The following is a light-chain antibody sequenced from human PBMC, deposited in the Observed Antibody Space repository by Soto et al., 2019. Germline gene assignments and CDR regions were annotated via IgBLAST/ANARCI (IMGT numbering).Light chain of an antibody. V-gene: IGKV3-11*01. CDR2: DAS. CDR1: QSVRTV. Sequence: EIVLTQSTATLSLSPGERATLSCGASQSVRTVLAWYQQKPGQAPRLLIYDASTRATGVPARFSGSGSGTDFTLTISNLESEDFGVYYCQQRTDWPTITFGQGTRLDIK. J-gene: IGKJ5*01. CDR3: QQRTDWPTIT.